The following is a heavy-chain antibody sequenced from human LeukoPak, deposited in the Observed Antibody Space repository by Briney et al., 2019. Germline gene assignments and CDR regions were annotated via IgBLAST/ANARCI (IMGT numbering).Heavy chain of an antibody. J-gene: IGHJ4*02. D-gene: IGHD1-1*01. CDR2: IGISSGNT. Sequence: GGSLRLSCTASGFPFSDYSINWVRQAPGKGLEWISYIGISSGNTKYADSVRGRFTISADNAKNSLYLQMNSLRVEDTAVYYCARDHNYAFDNWGQGTLVSVSS. V-gene: IGHV3-48*04. CDR1: GFPFSDYS. CDR3: ARDHNYAFDN.